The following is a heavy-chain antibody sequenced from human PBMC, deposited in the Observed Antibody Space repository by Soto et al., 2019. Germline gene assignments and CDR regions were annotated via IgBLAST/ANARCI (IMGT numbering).Heavy chain of an antibody. J-gene: IGHJ4*02. Sequence: HPGGSLRLSCVASGFTFSNYAMNWVRQAPGKGLEWVSGITGSGAIIYYADFLKGRFTISRDNSKSTLFLQMNSLRVEDTARYYCAKTRDDQMLFPYLDYWGQGILVTVSS. D-gene: IGHD2-2*01. CDR3: AKTRDDQMLFPYLDY. V-gene: IGHV3-23*01. CDR1: GFTFSNYA. CDR2: ITGSGAII.